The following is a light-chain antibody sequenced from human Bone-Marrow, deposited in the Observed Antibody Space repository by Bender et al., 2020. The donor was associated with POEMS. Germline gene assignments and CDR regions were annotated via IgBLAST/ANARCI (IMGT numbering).Light chain of an antibody. Sequence: QSVLTQPPSASGTPGQRVAISCSGSNANIGSNAVNWYQQFPGTAPKLLVYSHNQRPSGVPDRFSGSKSGTSASVVISGLRSEDEADYYCAAWDDSLSGWAFGGGTKLTVL. J-gene: IGLJ3*02. CDR2: SHN. V-gene: IGLV1-47*02. CDR3: AAWDDSLSGWA. CDR1: NANIGSNA.